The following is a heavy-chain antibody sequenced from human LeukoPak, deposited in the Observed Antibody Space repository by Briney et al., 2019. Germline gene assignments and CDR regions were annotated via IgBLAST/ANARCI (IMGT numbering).Heavy chain of an antibody. D-gene: IGHD2-21*01. J-gene: IGHJ1*01. CDR2: INYSGST. CDR3: AREMDAHPRIVV. Sequence: SETLSLTCAVSGGSISSGGYRWTWIRQYPGKGLEWIGYINYSGSTYYNPSLKSRVVISVDTSKNQFSLNLNSVTAADTAVYYCAREMDAHPRIVVWGQGTLVTVSS. CDR1: GGSISSGGYR. V-gene: IGHV4-31*11.